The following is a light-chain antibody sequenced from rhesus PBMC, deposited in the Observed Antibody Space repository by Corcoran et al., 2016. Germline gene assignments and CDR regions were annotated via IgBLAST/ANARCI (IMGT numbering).Light chain of an antibody. V-gene: IGLV2-23*01. CDR1: SRDIGGFDY. CDR2: DVT. J-gene: IGLJ1*01. CDR3: YSYTGFSTFV. Sequence: QAALTQPPSVSGSPGQSVTIACSGTSRDIGGFDYVSWYQKYPGKAPKLMIYDVTKLPSGVSDRFSGSKSGYRASLTITGLQAEDEADYYCYSYTGFSTFVFGSGTRLTVL.